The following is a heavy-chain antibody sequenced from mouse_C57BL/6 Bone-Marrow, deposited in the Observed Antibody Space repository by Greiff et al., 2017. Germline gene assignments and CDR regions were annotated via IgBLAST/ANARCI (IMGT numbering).Heavy chain of an antibody. Sequence: VKVVESGAELVRPGTSVKVSCKASGYAFTNYLIEWVKQRPGQGLEWIGVINPGSGGTNYNEKFKGKATLTADKSSSTAYMQLSSLTSEDSAVYFCARTAMVTNYFDYWGQGTTLTVSS. CDR3: ARTAMVTNYFDY. V-gene: IGHV1-54*01. D-gene: IGHD2-2*01. J-gene: IGHJ2*01. CDR1: GYAFTNYL. CDR2: INPGSGGT.